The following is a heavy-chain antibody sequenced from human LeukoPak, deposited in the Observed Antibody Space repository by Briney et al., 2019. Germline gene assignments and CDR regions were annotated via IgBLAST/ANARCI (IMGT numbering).Heavy chain of an antibody. CDR1: GFTFDDYG. Sequence: PGGSLRLSCAASGFTFDDYGMSWVRQAPGKGLEWVSGINWNGGSTGYADSVKGRFTISRDNAKNSLYLQMNSLRAEDTALYYCARDASKLLWFGELAYFDYWGQGTLVTVSS. D-gene: IGHD3-10*01. J-gene: IGHJ4*02. CDR3: ARDASKLLWFGELAYFDY. V-gene: IGHV3-20*04. CDR2: INWNGGST.